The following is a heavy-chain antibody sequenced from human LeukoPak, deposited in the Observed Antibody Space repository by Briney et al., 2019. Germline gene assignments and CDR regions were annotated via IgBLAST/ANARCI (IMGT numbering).Heavy chain of an antibody. J-gene: IGHJ6*03. D-gene: IGHD6-6*01. CDR2: IIPIFGTA. CDR3: AVRLAARPFHHYYYYMDV. V-gene: IGHV1-69*13. CDR1: GGTFSSYA. Sequence: SVKVSCKASGGTFSSYASSWVRQAPGQGLEWMGGIIPIFGTANYAQKFQGRVTITADESTSTAYMELSSLRSEDTAVYYCAVRLAARPFHHYYYYMDVWGKGTTVTVSS.